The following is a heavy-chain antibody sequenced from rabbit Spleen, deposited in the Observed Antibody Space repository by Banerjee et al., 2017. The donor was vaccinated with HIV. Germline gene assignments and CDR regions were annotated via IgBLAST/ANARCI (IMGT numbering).Heavy chain of an antibody. CDR3: ARDAGTSFSTYGMDL. V-gene: IGHV1S45*01. Sequence: QEQLVESGGGLVQPGGSLKLSCKGSGFDFSSYGMSWVRQAPGKGLEWIACIYAGSSGGTYSATWAQGRFTISKTSSTTVTLQMTSLTAADTATYFCARDAGTSFSTYGMDLWGQGTLVTVS. D-gene: IGHD8-1*01. CDR2: IYAGSSGGT. CDR1: GFDFSSYG. J-gene: IGHJ6*01.